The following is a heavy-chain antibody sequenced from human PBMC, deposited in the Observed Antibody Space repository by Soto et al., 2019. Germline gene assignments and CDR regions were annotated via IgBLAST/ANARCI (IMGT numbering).Heavy chain of an antibody. V-gene: IGHV1-3*01. D-gene: IGHD3-10*01. Sequence: ASVKVSCKASGYTFTSYAMHWVRQAPGQRLEWMGWINAGNGNTKYSQKFQGRVTITRDTSASTAYMELSSLRSEDTAVYYCARGTRITMVRGVTAKYYYYGMDVWGQGTTVTVSS. CDR1: GYTFTSYA. CDR3: ARGTRITMVRGVTAKYYYYGMDV. J-gene: IGHJ6*02. CDR2: INAGNGNT.